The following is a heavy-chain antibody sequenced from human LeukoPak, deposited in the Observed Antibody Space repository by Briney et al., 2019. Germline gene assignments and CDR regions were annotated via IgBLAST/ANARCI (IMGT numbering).Heavy chain of an antibody. Sequence: GGSLRLSCAASGFTFSSYWMSWVRQAPGKGLEWVANIKQDGSEKYYVDSVKGRFTISRDNAKNSLYLQMNSLRAEDTAVYYCASEYYDFWSGSKGWFDPWGQGTLVTVSS. CDR1: GFTFSSYW. V-gene: IGHV3-7*01. CDR3: ASEYYDFWSGSKGWFDP. J-gene: IGHJ5*02. CDR2: IKQDGSEK. D-gene: IGHD3-3*01.